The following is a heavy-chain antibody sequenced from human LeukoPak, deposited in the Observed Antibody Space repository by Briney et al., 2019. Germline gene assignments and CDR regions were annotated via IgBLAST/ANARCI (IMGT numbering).Heavy chain of an antibody. V-gene: IGHV3-23*01. CDR2: ISGSGDTT. J-gene: IGHJ4*02. CDR3: AKRLNDYGNLRDY. D-gene: IGHD4-11*01. Sequence: GGSLRLSCAASGFTFSTYAMSWVRQAPGEGLEWVSSISGSGDTTYYADSVKGRFTISSDKSRNTLYLQMNSLRAEDTAVYYCAKRLNDYGNLRDYWGQGTLVTVSS. CDR1: GFTFSTYA.